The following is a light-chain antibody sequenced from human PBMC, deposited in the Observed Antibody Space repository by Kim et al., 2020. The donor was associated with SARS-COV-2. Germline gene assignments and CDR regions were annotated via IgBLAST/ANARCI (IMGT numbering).Light chain of an antibody. CDR1: SHKSHY. CDR3: NSRNSSGNHPDWV. CDR2: GKN. J-gene: IGLJ3*02. V-gene: IGLV3-19*01. Sequence: GKKVRITCQRDSHKSHYASCYQQKPGQDPVLVIYGKNHRHSGIPDQLSGSSSGNTASLTNTGAKAEDEADYYCNSRNSSGNHPDWVFGGGTQLTVL.